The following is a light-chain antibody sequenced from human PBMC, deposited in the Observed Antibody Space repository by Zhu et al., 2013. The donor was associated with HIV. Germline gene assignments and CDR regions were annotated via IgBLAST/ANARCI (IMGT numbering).Light chain of an antibody. CDR3: QQYNSAPLT. Sequence: AVQLTQSPSSLSASLGDTITITCRASHDINSALAWYRQQPGKPPDLLIYDVSTLEVGVPSRFSGSGFGTEFTLTISNFQPDDVAVYFCQQYNSAPLTFGGGTNVEI. V-gene: IGKV1-13*02. CDR1: HDINSA. J-gene: IGKJ4*01. CDR2: DVS.